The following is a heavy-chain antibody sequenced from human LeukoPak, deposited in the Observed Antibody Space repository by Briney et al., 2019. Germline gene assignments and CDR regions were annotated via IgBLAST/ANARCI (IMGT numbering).Heavy chain of an antibody. CDR2: ISGSGVAT. J-gene: IGHJ4*02. D-gene: IGHD6-13*01. CDR3: AKDWGYSSSQGYYFDY. CDR1: GFTFSSYA. Sequence: GGSLRLSCAASGFTFSSYAVSWVRQAPGKGLEWVSSISGSGVATYSADSVKGRFTISRDNSKNTLYLQMNSLRAEDTAVYYCAKDWGYSSSQGYYFDYWGQGTLVTVSS. V-gene: IGHV3-23*01.